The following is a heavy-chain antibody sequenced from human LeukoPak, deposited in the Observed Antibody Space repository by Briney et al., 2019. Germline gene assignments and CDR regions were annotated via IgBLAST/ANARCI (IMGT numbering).Heavy chain of an antibody. CDR3: ARDFYYYDSSGYYDY. V-gene: IGHV3-7*01. D-gene: IGHD3-22*01. CDR2: IKQGGSEK. CDR1: GFVFHNYW. Sequence: GGSLRLSCAASGFVFHNYWMSWVRQAPGKGLEWVANIKQGGSEKYYVDSVKGRFTISRDNSKNTLYLQMNSLRAEDTAVYYCARDFYYYDSSGYYDYWGQGTLVTVSS. J-gene: IGHJ4*02.